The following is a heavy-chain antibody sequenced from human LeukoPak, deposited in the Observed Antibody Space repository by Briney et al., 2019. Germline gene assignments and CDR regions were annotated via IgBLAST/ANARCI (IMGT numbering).Heavy chain of an antibody. CDR2: ISYDGSNK. CDR1: GFPFSSYA. V-gene: IGHV3-30-3*01. J-gene: IGHJ4*02. D-gene: IGHD1-26*01. CDR3: ARERVGATDY. Sequence: GGSLRLSCAASGFPFSSYAMHWVRQAPGKGLEWVAVISYDGSNKYYADSVKGRFTISRDNSKNTLYLQMNSLRAEDTAVYYCARERVGATDYWGQGTLVTVSS.